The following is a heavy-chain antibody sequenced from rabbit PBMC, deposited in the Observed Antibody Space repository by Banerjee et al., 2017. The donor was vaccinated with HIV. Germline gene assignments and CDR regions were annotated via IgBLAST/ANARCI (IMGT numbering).Heavy chain of an antibody. CDR1: GFSFSSSYW. V-gene: IGHV1S45*01. D-gene: IGHD1-1*01. CDR2: IYAGSSGNT. J-gene: IGHJ4*01. Sequence: QEQLEESGGDLVKPEGSLTLTCTASGFSFSSSYWICWVRQAPGKGLEWIACIYAGSSGNTYYASWAKGRFTISKTSSTTVTLQMTSLTAADTATYFCARYGTSSGYSYNLWGPGTLVTVS. CDR3: ARYGTSSGYSYNL.